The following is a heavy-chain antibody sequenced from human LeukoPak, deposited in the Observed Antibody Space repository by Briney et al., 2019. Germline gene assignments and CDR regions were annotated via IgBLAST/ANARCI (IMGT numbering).Heavy chain of an antibody. J-gene: IGHJ4*02. V-gene: IGHV1-69*13. Sequence: SVKVSCKSSGGTFSSYAISWVRQAPGQGLEWMGGIIPILGTANYAQKFQGRVTITADESTSTAYMELSRLRSDDTAVYYCARSPPRVLLWFGESPYHLDYWGQGTLVTVSS. CDR1: GGTFSSYA. D-gene: IGHD3-10*01. CDR3: ARSPPRVLLWFGESPYHLDY. CDR2: IIPILGTA.